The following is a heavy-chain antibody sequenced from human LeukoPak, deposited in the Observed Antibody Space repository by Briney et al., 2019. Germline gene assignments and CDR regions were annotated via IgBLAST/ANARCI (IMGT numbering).Heavy chain of an antibody. CDR2: ISGSGGST. Sequence: GGSLRLSCAASGFTFSSYAMSWVRQAPGKGLEWVSAISGSGGSTYYADSVKGRFTISRDNSKNTLYLQMNSLRAEDTAVYYCARDSGAAKAAFDIWGQGTMVTVSS. V-gene: IGHV3-23*01. J-gene: IGHJ3*02. D-gene: IGHD1-26*01. CDR1: GFTFSSYA. CDR3: ARDSGAAKAAFDI.